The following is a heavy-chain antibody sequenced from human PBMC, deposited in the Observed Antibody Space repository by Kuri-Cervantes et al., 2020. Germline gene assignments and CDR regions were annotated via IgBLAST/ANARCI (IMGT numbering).Heavy chain of an antibody. CDR2: ISSSSSYI. J-gene: IGHJ6*02. CDR3: ARDAVLLWFGELSGYYYGMDV. Sequence: GESLKISCAASGFTFSNYAMSWVRQAPGKGLEWVSSISSSSSYIYYADSVKGRFTISRDNAKNSLYLQMNSLRAEDTAVYYCARDAVLLWFGELSGYYYGMDVWGQGTTVTVSS. CDR1: GFTFSNYA. V-gene: IGHV3-21*01. D-gene: IGHD3-10*01.